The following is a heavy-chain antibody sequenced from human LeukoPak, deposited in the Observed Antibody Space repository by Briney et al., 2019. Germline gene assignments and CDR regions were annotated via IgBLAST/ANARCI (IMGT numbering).Heavy chain of an antibody. CDR3: ARDAVLRNFDYLLYYYMDV. Sequence: GGSLRLSCAASGFTFSSYDIHWVRQATGKGLEWVSGIGTAGEIYYPGSVKGRFTISRENAKNSLYLQMNSLRAGDTAVYYCARDAVLRNFDYLLYYYMDVWGKGTTVTVSS. D-gene: IGHD3-9*01. J-gene: IGHJ6*03. CDR2: IGTAGEI. CDR1: GFTFSSYD. V-gene: IGHV3-13*01.